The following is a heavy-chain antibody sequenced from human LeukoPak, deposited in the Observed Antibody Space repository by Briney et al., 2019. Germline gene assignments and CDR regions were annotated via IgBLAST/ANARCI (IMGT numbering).Heavy chain of an antibody. Sequence: GGSLRLSCAASGFIFSSYAMHWVRQAPGKGLEWVAVISYDGSNKYYADSVKGRFTISRDNSKNTLYLQMNSLRAEDTAVYYCARVPYGDYTYYFDYWGQGTLVTVSS. CDR2: ISYDGSNK. D-gene: IGHD4-17*01. J-gene: IGHJ4*02. CDR1: GFIFSSYA. V-gene: IGHV3-30*01. CDR3: ARVPYGDYTYYFDY.